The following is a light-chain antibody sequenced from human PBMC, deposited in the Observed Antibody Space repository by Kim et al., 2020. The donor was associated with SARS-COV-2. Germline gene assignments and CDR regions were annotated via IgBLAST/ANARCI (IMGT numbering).Light chain of an antibody. CDR2: TTN. J-gene: IGLJ3*02. Sequence: QTATLACTGDKNNVGNYGAAWLQQHQGHPPTLLSYTTNNRPSAISERFSASRSGNTASLTITGLQPEDEADYYCSSWDSSLNAWVFGGGTQLTVL. CDR1: KNNVGNYG. V-gene: IGLV10-54*04. CDR3: SSWDSSLNAWV.